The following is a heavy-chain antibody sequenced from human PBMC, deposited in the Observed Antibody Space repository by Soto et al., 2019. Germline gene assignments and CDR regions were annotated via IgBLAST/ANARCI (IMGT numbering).Heavy chain of an antibody. Sequence: PGGSLRLSCAASGFTFSNYGMHWVRQAPGKGLEWMGGFDPEDGETIYAQKFQGRVTMTEDTSTDTAYMELSSLRSEDTAVYYCATQKRRLMVYAIGHFDYWGQGTLVTVSS. D-gene: IGHD2-8*01. CDR2: FDPEDGET. V-gene: IGHV1-24*01. CDR1: GFTFSNYG. J-gene: IGHJ4*02. CDR3: ATQKRRLMVYAIGHFDY.